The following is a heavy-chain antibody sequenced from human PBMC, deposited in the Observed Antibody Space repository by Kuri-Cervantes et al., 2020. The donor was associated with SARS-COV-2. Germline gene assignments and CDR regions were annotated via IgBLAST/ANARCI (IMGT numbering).Heavy chain of an antibody. J-gene: IGHJ1*01. D-gene: IGHD3-22*01. Sequence: ASVKVSCKTSGYTFTDYAITWVRQAPGQGLEWLGSISGYNGNTNYAQGLQDRVTMTIDISTSTAYMELRSLRSEDTAVYYCARTPRITMIVVPFEYFQHWGQGTLVTVSS. CDR1: GYTFTDYA. V-gene: IGHV1-18*01. CDR2: ISGYNGNT. CDR3: ARTPRITMIVVPFEYFQH.